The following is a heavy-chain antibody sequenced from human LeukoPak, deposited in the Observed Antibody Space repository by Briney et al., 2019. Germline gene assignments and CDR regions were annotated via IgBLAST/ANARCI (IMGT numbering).Heavy chain of an antibody. J-gene: IGHJ6*03. V-gene: IGHV3-11*04. D-gene: IGHD3-3*01. CDR2: ISSSGSTI. CDR1: GFTFSDYY. Sequence: GGSLRLSCAASGFTFSDYYMSWIRQAPGKGLEWVSYISSSGSTIYYADSVKGRFTISRDNAKNSLYLQMSSLRAEDTAVYYCARGGYDFWSGYYSGYYYYYMDVWGKGTTVTVSS. CDR3: ARGGYDFWSGYYSGYYYYYMDV.